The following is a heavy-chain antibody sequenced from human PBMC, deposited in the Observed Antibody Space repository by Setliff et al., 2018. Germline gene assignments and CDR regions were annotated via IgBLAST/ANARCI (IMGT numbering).Heavy chain of an antibody. J-gene: IGHJ6*03. D-gene: IGHD1-1*01. V-gene: IGHV1-69*13. CDR1: GGTFRDFA. Sequence: SVKVSCKASGGTFRDFAISWVRQAPGQGLEWMGGIMPVFGTPDYAQKFECRVTISADETTTTAYLELSSLRSEDTGVYYCGSRQFPGGGNYYYFMDVWGKGTTVTVSS. CDR3: GSRQFPGGGNYYYFMDV. CDR2: IMPVFGTP.